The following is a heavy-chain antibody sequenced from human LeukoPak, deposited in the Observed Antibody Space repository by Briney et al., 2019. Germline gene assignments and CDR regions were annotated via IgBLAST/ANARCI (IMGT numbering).Heavy chain of an antibody. CDR3: AKGSITMIVVAPLDY. Sequence: GSLRLSCPASGFTFSSNGMHWVRQAPGKGLEWVAVISYDGSNKYYADSVKGRFTISRDNSKNTLYLQMNSLRAEDTAVYYCAKGSITMIVVAPLDYWGQGTLVTVSS. J-gene: IGHJ4*02. CDR2: ISYDGSNK. V-gene: IGHV3-30*18. D-gene: IGHD3-22*01. CDR1: GFTFSSNG.